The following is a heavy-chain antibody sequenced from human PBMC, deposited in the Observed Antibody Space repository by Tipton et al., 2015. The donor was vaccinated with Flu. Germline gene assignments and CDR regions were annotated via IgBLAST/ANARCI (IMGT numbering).Heavy chain of an antibody. J-gene: IGHJ4*02. V-gene: IGHV4-61*02. D-gene: IGHD5-18*01. CDR3: ASGYSYGGNYFDY. Sequence: TLSLTCTVSGGSISSGSYYWSWIRQPSGKGLEWIGRIYTSGSTNYNPSLKSRVTISVDTSKNQYSLKLSSVTAADTAVYYCASGYSYGGNYFDYWGQGTLVTVSS. CDR2: IYTSGST. CDR1: GGSISSGSYY.